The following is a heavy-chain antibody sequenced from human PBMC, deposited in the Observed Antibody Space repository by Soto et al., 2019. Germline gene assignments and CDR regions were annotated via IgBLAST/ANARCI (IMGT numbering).Heavy chain of an antibody. CDR2: IYYSGST. V-gene: IGHV4-31*03. Sequence: QVQLQESGPGLVKPSQTLSLTCTVSGGSISSGGYYWSWIRQHPGKGLEWIGYIYYSGSTYYNPSLKSRVTISVDTSKNQFSLKLSSVTAADTAVYYCARDKPDCTSCFRDAFDIWGQGTMVTVSS. J-gene: IGHJ3*02. D-gene: IGHD2-2*01. CDR1: GGSISSGGYY. CDR3: ARDKPDCTSCFRDAFDI.